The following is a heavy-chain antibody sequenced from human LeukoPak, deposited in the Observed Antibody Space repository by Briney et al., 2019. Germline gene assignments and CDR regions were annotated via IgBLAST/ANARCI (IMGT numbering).Heavy chain of an antibody. CDR2: INPNTGDT. CDR1: RSTFSDHY. J-gene: IGHJ4*02. V-gene: IGHV1-2*02. D-gene: IGHD3-10*01. CDR3: ARGASGTLRSFDWLTQEPLDY. Sequence: ASVKVSCKASRSTFSDHYLHWVRLAPRHGLEWMGWINPNTGDTHFGQHSQGRVTMTRATPITTLYLDLTRLTSHHTALYYCARGASGTLRSFDWLTQEPLDYWGQGTLVTVSS.